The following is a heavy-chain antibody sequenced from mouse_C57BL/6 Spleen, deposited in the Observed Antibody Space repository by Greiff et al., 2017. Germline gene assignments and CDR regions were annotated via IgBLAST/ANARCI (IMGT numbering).Heavy chain of an antibody. D-gene: IGHD1-1*01. Sequence: VQLQQSGPELVKPGASVKISCKASGYSFTDYNMNWVKQSNGKSLEWIGVINPNYGTTSYNQKFKGKATLTVDQSSSTAYLQLNSLTSEDSAVYYCASLLLRSRYFDVWGTGTTVTVSS. CDR3: ASLLLRSRYFDV. J-gene: IGHJ1*03. CDR2: INPNYGTT. CDR1: GYSFTDYN. V-gene: IGHV1-39*01.